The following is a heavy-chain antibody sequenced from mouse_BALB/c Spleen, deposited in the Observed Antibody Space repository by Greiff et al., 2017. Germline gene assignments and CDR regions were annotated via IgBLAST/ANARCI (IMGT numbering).Heavy chain of an antibody. J-gene: IGHJ4*01. Sequence: VKLMESGPGLVAPSQSLSITCTVSGFSLTSYGVHWVRQPPGKGLEWLGVIWAGGSTNYNSALMSRLSISKDNSKSQVFLKMNSLQTDDTAMYYCARGDYRYAHYYAMDYWGQGTSVTVSS. D-gene: IGHD2-14*01. CDR2: IWAGGST. CDR1: GFSLTSYG. V-gene: IGHV2-9*02. CDR3: ARGDYRYAHYYAMDY.